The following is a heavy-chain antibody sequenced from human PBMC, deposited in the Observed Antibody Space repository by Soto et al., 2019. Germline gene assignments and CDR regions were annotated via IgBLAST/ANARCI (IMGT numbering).Heavy chain of an antibody. Sequence: SETLSLTCTISGGSISNYYWSWIRQPPGKGLEWIGYIYYSGSTNYNPSLKSRVTISVDTSKNQFSLKLSSVTAADTAVYYCARDSSGLDYWGQGTLVNVSS. CDR2: IYYSGST. CDR3: ARDSSGLDY. J-gene: IGHJ4*02. CDR1: GGSISNYY. D-gene: IGHD3-22*01. V-gene: IGHV4-59*12.